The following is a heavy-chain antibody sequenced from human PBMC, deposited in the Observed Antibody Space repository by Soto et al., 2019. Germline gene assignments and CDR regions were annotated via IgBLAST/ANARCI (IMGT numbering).Heavy chain of an antibody. Sequence: EVQLLESGGGLVQPGGSLRLSCAASGFTFSSYAMSWVRQAPGKGLEWVSAISGSGGSTYYADSVKGRFTISRDNSKNTLYLQMNSLRAEDTAVYYCARDLKRYSSSWVFPGYYYGMDVWGQGTTVTVSS. V-gene: IGHV3-23*01. CDR1: GFTFSSYA. J-gene: IGHJ6*02. CDR3: ARDLKRYSSSWVFPGYYYGMDV. D-gene: IGHD6-13*01. CDR2: ISGSGGST.